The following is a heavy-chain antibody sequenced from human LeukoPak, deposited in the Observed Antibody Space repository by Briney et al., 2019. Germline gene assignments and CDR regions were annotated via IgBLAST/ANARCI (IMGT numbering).Heavy chain of an antibody. CDR3: AKYVDTGMVERGPRDYYFDY. CDR1: GYTFTGYY. D-gene: IGHD5-18*01. J-gene: IGHJ4*02. V-gene: IGHV1-2*02. CDR2: INPNSGGT. Sequence: GASVKVSCKASGYTFTGYYMHWVRQAPGQGLEWMGWINPNSGGTNYAQKFQGRVTMTRDTSISTAHMELSRLRSDDTAVYYCAKYVDTGMVERGPRDYYFDYWGQGTLVTVSS.